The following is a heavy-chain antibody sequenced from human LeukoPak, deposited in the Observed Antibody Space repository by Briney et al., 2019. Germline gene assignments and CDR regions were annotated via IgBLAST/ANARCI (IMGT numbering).Heavy chain of an antibody. V-gene: IGHV4-59*01. CDR2: IYYSGST. Sequence: SESLSLTCTVSGVTLTSYCMNWIRQPPGKGLEWIGYIYYSGSTVYNPSLKRRVTISVDPSMNQSSPKLSSMTAAVTAIYYCARDKVPGDSWGQGTLVTVSS. CDR1: GVTLTSYC. J-gene: IGHJ4*02. CDR3: ARDKVPGDS.